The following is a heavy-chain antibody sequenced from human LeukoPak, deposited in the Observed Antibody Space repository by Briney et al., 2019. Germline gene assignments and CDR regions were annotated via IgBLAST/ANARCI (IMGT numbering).Heavy chain of an antibody. J-gene: IGHJ4*02. CDR1: GYTLTELS. V-gene: IGHV1-24*01. CDR2: FYPEDGET. Sequence: ASVRVSCKVSGYTLTELSMHWVRQAPGKGLEWMGGFYPEDGETIYAQKFQGRVTMTEDTSTDTAYMELSSLRSEDTAVYYCATDLAYQGIVGPKASRWGQGTLVTVSS. CDR3: ATDLAYQGIVGPKASR. D-gene: IGHD1-26*01.